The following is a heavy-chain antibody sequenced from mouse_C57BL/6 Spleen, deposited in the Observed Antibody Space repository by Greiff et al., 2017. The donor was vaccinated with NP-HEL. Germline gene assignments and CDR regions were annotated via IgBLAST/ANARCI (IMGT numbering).Heavy chain of an antibody. D-gene: IGHD2-4*01. J-gene: IGHJ4*01. Sequence: QVQLKESGAELVRPGASVKLSCKASGYTFTDYYINWVKQRPGQGLEWIARIYPGSGNTYYNEKFKGKATLTAEKSSSTAYMQLSSLTSEDSAVYFCARSDYDRAMDYWGQGTSVTVSS. V-gene: IGHV1-76*01. CDR3: ARSDYDRAMDY. CDR1: GYTFTDYY. CDR2: IYPGSGNT.